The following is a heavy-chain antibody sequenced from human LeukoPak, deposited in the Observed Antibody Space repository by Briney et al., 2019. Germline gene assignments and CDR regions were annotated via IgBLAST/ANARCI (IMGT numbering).Heavy chain of an antibody. V-gene: IGHV3-30*04. Sequence: PGGSLRLSCAASGFTFSSYAMHWVRQAPGKGLEWVAVISYDGSNKYYADSVGGRFTISRDNSKNTLYLQMNSLRAEDTAVYYCASSFRFRIAPVGFWGQGTLVTVSS. CDR3: ASSFRFRIAPVGF. CDR2: ISYDGSNK. CDR1: GFTFSSYA. J-gene: IGHJ4*02. D-gene: IGHD3-16*01.